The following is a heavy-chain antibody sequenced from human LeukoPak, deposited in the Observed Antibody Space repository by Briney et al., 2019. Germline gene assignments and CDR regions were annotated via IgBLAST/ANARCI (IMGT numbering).Heavy chain of an antibody. CDR3: ARDRDGDYASGRYYYYYGMDV. D-gene: IGHD4-17*01. Sequence: ASVKLSCKASGGTFSSYAISWVRQAPGQGLEWMGGIIPIFGTANYAQKFKGRVTITADESTSTAYMELSSLRSEDTAVYYCARDRDGDYASGRYYYYYGMDVWGKGTTVTVSS. CDR2: IIPIFGTA. CDR1: GGTFSSYA. J-gene: IGHJ6*04. V-gene: IGHV1-69*13.